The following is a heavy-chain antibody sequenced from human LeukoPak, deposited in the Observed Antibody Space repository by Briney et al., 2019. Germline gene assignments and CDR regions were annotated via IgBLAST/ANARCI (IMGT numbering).Heavy chain of an antibody. V-gene: IGHV3-21*01. CDR2: IGSSTNYI. CDR1: AFTFSSYS. CDR3: ARTPYCTNGICYNRYYFDY. D-gene: IGHD2-8*01. Sequence: GSLRLSCAASAFTFSSYSMNWVRQAPGKGLEWVSSIGSSTNYIYYADSVKGRFTISRDNAKNSLYLQMNSLRVEDTAVYYCARTPYCTNGICYNRYYFDYWGQGTLVTVSS. J-gene: IGHJ4*02.